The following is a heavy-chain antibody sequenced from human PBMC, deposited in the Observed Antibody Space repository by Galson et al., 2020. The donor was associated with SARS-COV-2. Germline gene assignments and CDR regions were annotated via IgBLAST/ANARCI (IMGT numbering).Heavy chain of an antibody. V-gene: IGHV3-15*01. D-gene: IGHD3-10*01. CDR3: STGRLMVRGVIVDY. J-gene: IGHJ4*02. CDR2: SNANTDGGTA. Sequence: GESLKISCVASGFTFTNAWMRWASQAPGKGLAWVGRSNANTDGGTADFSASVEGRFSMLREDTKNMVFLQMNNLKPEDTAVYYCSTGRLMVRGVIVDYWGQGSLVTVSS. CDR1: GFTFTNAW.